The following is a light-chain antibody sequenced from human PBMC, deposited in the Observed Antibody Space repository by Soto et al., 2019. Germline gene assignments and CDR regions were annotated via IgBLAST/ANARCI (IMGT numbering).Light chain of an antibody. CDR3: NSYTSSRTYV. Sequence: QSALTQPASVSGSPGQWITISCIGTYSDVGYNNHVSWYQQHPGKAPTLMIYDVSNRPSGVSNRFSGSKSGNTASLTISGLQAEDEADYYCNSYTSSRTYVFGTGTKVTV. CDR1: YSDVGYNNH. V-gene: IGLV2-14*03. CDR2: DVS. J-gene: IGLJ1*01.